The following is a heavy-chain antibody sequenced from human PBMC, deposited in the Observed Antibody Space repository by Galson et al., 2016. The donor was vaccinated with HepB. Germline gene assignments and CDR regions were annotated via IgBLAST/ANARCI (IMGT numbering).Heavy chain of an antibody. V-gene: IGHV3-33*01. J-gene: IGHJ3*02. CDR2: IWYDGSNK. CDR1: GFTFSSYG. CDR3: AREGITVFGVVRHAFDI. Sequence: SLRLSCAASGFTFSSYGMLWVRQAPGKGLEWVAVIWYDGSNKYYADSVKGRFTISRDNSKNTLYLQVNSLRAEDTAVYYCAREGITVFGVVRHAFDIWGQGTMVTVSS. D-gene: IGHD3-3*01.